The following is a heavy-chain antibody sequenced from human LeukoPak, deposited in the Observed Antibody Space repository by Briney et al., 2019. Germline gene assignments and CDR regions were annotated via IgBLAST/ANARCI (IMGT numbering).Heavy chain of an antibody. CDR2: IYYSGSN. J-gene: IGHJ4*02. V-gene: IGHV4-59*01. CDR1: GGSINSYY. D-gene: IGHD6-19*01. CDR3: ARGSSSGGEFDY. Sequence: PSETLSLTCTVCGGSINSYYWSWIRQPPGKGLEWIGYIYYSGSNNYNPSLKSRVTISVDTSKNQFSLKLSCVSAAATAVYYCARGSSSGGEFDYWGQGTLVTVSS.